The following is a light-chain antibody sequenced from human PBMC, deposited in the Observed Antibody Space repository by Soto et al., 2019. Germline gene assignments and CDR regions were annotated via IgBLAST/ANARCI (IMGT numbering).Light chain of an antibody. CDR1: QSVSSSY. CDR3: QQYGSSPGT. CDR2: GAS. V-gene: IGKV3-20*01. J-gene: IGKJ1*01. Sequence: EIVLTQSPGTLSLSPGERATLSCRASQSVSSSYVAWYQQKPGQAPRLLIYGASSRATGIQERFSGSGSGTDFTLTISRLEPEDLAVYYCQQYGSSPGTFGQGNEVEIK.